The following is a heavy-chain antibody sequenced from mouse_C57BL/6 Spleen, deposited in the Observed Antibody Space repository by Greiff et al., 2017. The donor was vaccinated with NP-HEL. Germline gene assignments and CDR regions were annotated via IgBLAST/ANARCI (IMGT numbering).Heavy chain of an antibody. CDR2: IYPGDGDT. V-gene: IGHV1-82*01. D-gene: IGHD1-1*01. J-gene: IGHJ2*01. CDR3: ARETYYYGSSYVNFDY. Sequence: VKLMESGPELVKPGASVKISCKASGYAFSSSWMNWVKQRPGKGLEWIGRIYPGDGDTNYNGKFKGKATLTADKSSSTAYMQLSSLTSEDSAVYFCARETYYYGSSYVNFDYWGQGTTLTVSS. CDR1: GYAFSSSW.